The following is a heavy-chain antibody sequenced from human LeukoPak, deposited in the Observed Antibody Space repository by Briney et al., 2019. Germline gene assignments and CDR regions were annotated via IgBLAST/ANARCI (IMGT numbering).Heavy chain of an antibody. V-gene: IGHV3-30*18. CDR2: ISYGGIEE. D-gene: IGHD6-19*01. Sequence: GGSLRLSCAASGITLRNFGMHWVRQAPGRGLEWVAAISYGGIEEFYADSLKGRFTISRDNSQNTLYVQMNSLRAEDTAVYYCAKDQGYSSAWYSRDGFDMWGQGTMVTVSS. J-gene: IGHJ3*02. CDR3: AKDQGYSSAWYSRDGFDM. CDR1: GITLRNFG.